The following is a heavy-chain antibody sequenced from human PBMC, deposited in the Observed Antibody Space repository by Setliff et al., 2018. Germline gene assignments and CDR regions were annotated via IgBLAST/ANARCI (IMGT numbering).Heavy chain of an antibody. D-gene: IGHD5-12*01. J-gene: IGHJ3*02. Sequence: PSETLSLTCAVYGDSFSDYYWSWIRQPPGKGLEWTEEINHRGSTNYSPSLRSRVTMSVDTSKKQLSLKLSTVTAADTAVYYCARGRMRGSYSGPSCTYDPFDIWGQGTPVTVSS. V-gene: IGHV4-34*01. CDR3: ARGRMRGSYSGPSCTYDPFDI. CDR1: GDSFSDYY. CDR2: INHRGST.